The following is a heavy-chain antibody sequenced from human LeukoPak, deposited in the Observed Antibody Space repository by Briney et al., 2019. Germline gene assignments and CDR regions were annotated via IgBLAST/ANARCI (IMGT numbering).Heavy chain of an antibody. V-gene: IGHV3-7*01. CDR2: IKQDGSEK. Sequence: GGSLRLSCAASGFTFSSYAMSWVRQAPGKGLEWVANIKQDGSEKYYVDSVKGRFTISRDNAKNSLYLQMNSLRAEDTAVYYCARDIHDYGSGSYYPYWGQGTLVTVSS. CDR1: GFTFSSYA. J-gene: IGHJ4*02. CDR3: ARDIHDYGSGSYYPY. D-gene: IGHD3-10*01.